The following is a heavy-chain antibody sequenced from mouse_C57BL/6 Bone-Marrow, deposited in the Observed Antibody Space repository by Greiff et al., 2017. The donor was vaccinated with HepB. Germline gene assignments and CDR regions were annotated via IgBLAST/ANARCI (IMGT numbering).Heavy chain of an antibody. CDR2: IYPGDGDT. CDR1: GYAFTSSW. Sequence: QVQLQQSGPELVKPGASVKISCKASGYAFTSSWMNWVKQRPGKGLEWIGRIYPGDGDTNYNQKFKGKATLTADKSSSTAYMQLRSLTSEDSAVYFCARANYAIDYWGQGTSVTVSS. CDR3: ARANYAIDY. J-gene: IGHJ4*01. V-gene: IGHV1-82*01.